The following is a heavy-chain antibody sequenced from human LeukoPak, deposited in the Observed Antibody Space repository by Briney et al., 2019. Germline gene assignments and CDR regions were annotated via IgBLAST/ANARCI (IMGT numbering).Heavy chain of an antibody. V-gene: IGHV1-2*06. CDR2: INPNSGGT. D-gene: IGHD3-10*01. Sequence: ASVKVSCKASGYTFTGYYMHWVRQAPGQGLEWMGRINPNSGGTNYAQKFQGRVTMTRDTSISTAYMELSRLRSDDTAVYYCARVAYYYGSGSYYMNDYWGQGTMVTVPS. CDR1: GYTFTGYY. J-gene: IGHJ3*01. CDR3: ARVAYYYGSGSYYMNDY.